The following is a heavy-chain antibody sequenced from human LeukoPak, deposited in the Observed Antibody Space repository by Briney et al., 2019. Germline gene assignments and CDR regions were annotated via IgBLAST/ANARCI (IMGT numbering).Heavy chain of an antibody. CDR3: VRALACSSTSCDEPTYFDP. J-gene: IGHJ4*02. CDR2: IFSNGDT. CDR1: EFTVSSNY. D-gene: IGHD2-2*01. Sequence: GGSLRLSCTASEFTVSSNYMLWVRQAPGKGLEWVSLIFSNGDTHYADSVKGRFSISRENAKSSLYLRMNGLRAGDTAVYYCVRALACSSTSCDEPTYFDPWGQGTLVTVSS. V-gene: IGHV3-53*01.